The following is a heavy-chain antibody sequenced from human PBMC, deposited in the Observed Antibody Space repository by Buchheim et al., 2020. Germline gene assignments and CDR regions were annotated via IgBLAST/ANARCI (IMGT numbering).Heavy chain of an antibody. CDR1: GFTFSSYW. CDR3: ATMEGGYRYANFDY. Sequence: EVQLVESGGGLVQSGGSLRLSCAASGFTFSSYWMSWVRQAPGKGLEWVANIKQDGSEKYYVDSVKGRFTISRDHAKNSLYLQINSLRAEDTAVYYCATMEGGYRYANFDYWGQGTL. J-gene: IGHJ4*02. V-gene: IGHV3-7*01. CDR2: IKQDGSEK. D-gene: IGHD3-16*02.